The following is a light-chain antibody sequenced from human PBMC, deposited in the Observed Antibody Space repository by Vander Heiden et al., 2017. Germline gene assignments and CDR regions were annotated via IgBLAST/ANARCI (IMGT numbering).Light chain of an antibody. CDR3: QQYNSYSGT. J-gene: IGKJ1*01. Sequence: DIQMTQSPSTLSASVGYSVTITCRARLSISSWLAWYQQKPGKAPKLLIYNASSMESGVPARFSGSGSGTEFTLTISSLEPDDFATYYCQQYNSYSGTFGQGTKVEIK. CDR1: LSISSW. CDR2: NAS. V-gene: IGKV1-5*01.